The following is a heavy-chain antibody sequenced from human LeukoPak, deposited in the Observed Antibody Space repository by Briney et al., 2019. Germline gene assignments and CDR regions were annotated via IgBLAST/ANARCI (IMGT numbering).Heavy chain of an antibody. J-gene: IGHJ4*02. Sequence: PGGSLRLSCAASGFTFSSYAMSWVRQAPGKGLEWVSAISGSGGSTYYADSVKGRFTISRDNSKSTVYLQMNNLGVDDTAVYYCAKDRYSSSWYYFDYWGQGTLVTVSS. D-gene: IGHD6-13*01. CDR1: GFTFSSYA. CDR3: AKDRYSSSWYYFDY. V-gene: IGHV3-23*01. CDR2: ISGSGGST.